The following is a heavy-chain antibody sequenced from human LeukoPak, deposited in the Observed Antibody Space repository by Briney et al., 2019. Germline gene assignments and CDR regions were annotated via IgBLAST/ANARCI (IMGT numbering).Heavy chain of an antibody. J-gene: IGHJ4*02. D-gene: IGHD6-19*01. CDR1: GLTFSKAW. Sequence: HTGGSLRLSCAASGLTFSKAWMSWVRQAPGKGLEWVSYISSSGSTIYYADSVKGRFTISRDNAKNSLYLQMNSLRAEDTAVYYCARAIAVAADYWGQGTLVTVSS. V-gene: IGHV3-48*03. CDR3: ARAIAVAADY. CDR2: ISSSGSTI.